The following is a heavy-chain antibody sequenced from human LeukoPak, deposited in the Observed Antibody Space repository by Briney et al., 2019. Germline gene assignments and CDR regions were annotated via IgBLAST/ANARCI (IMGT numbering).Heavy chain of an antibody. J-gene: IGHJ5*02. CDR1: GGSISSGDYS. Sequence: SETLSLTCAVSGGSISSGDYSWSWIRQPPGKGLEWIGYIYHSGSTCYNPSLKSRVTISVDRSKNQFSLKLSSVTAADTAVYYCARVGNWFDPWGQGTLVTVSS. CDR2: IYHSGST. V-gene: IGHV4-30-2*01. CDR3: ARVGNWFDP.